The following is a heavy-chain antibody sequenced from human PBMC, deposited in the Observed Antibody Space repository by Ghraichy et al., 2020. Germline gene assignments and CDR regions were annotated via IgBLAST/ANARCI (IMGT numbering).Heavy chain of an antibody. V-gene: IGHV3-48*04. CDR3: ARGPSPYYGSGSIDY. CDR2: ISSSSSTI. D-gene: IGHD3-10*01. Sequence: YISSSSSTIYYADSVKGRFTISRDNAKNSLYLQMNSLRAEDTAVYYCARGPSPYYGSGSIDYWC. J-gene: IGHJ4*01.